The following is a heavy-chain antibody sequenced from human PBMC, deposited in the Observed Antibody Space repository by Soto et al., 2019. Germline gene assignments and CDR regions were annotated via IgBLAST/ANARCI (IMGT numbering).Heavy chain of an antibody. D-gene: IGHD5-12*01. CDR1: GFTFSDYY. V-gene: IGHV3-11*05. Sequence: QVQLVESGGGLVKPGGSLRLSCAASGFTFSDYYMSWIRHAPGTRLEWVPYISSSSSYTNYADSVKRRVTISRDNAKTSLYLQMNSLTAEDTAVYYCARDHLRYSGYDYVDYWGQGTLVTVSS. CDR2: ISSSSSYT. CDR3: ARDHLRYSGYDYVDY. J-gene: IGHJ4*02.